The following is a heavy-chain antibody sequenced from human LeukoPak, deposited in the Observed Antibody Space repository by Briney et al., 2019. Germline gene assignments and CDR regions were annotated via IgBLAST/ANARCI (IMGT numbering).Heavy chain of an antibody. CDR1: GYTFSSYA. V-gene: IGHV1-18*01. D-gene: IGHD6-13*01. J-gene: IGHJ5*02. Sequence: GASVKVSCKASGYTFSSYAISWVRQAPGQGLEWMGWISAYNGNTNYAQKLQGRVTMTTDTSTSTAYMELRSLRSDDTAVYYCVRDLKYSSSWYKNWFDPWGQGTLVTVSS. CDR2: ISAYNGNT. CDR3: VRDLKYSSSWYKNWFDP.